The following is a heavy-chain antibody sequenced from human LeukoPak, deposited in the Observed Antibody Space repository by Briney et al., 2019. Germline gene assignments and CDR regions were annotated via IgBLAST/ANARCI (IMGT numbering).Heavy chain of an antibody. CDR2: IYYSGST. CDR3: ARGLAGSGSYPFDY. Sequence: SETLSLTCTVSGGSLSGYYWSWIRQPPGKGLEWIGYIYYSGSTNYNPSLKSRVTISVDTSKNQFSLKLRSVTAADTAVYYCARGLAGSGSYPFDYWGQGTLVTVSS. J-gene: IGHJ4*02. V-gene: IGHV4-59*01. D-gene: IGHD1-26*01. CDR1: GGSLSGYY.